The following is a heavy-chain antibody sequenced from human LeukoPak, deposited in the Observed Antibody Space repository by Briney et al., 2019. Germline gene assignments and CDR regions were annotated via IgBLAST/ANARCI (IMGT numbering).Heavy chain of an antibody. J-gene: IGHJ4*02. CDR3: ARSHLSLAVAGARRGPYFDY. CDR2: INHSGST. CDR1: GGSFSGYY. Sequence: PSETLSLTCAVYGGSFSGYYWSWIRQPPGKGLEWIGEINHSGSTNYNPSLKSRVTISVDTSKNQFSLKLSSVTAADTAVYYCARSHLSLAVAGARRGPYFDYWGQGNLVTVSS. V-gene: IGHV4-34*01. D-gene: IGHD6-19*01.